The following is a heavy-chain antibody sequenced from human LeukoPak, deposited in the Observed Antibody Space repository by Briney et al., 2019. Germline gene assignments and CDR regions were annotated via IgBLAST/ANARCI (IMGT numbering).Heavy chain of an antibody. CDR3: ARSFLMSFGELLSGGFDV. Sequence: PGGSLRLSCAASGFTFSSSWMSWVRQAPGKGLEWVANIKQDGSEKYYVDSVKGRFTISRDNAKDSLFLQMNSLRAEDTAVYFCARSFLMSFGELLSGGFDVWGQGAMVTVSS. CDR1: GFTFSSSW. V-gene: IGHV3-7*01. CDR2: IKQDGSEK. D-gene: IGHD3-10*01. J-gene: IGHJ3*01.